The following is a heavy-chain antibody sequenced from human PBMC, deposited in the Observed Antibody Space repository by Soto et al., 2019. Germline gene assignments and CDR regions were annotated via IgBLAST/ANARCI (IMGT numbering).Heavy chain of an antibody. Sequence: SQTLSLTCTVSGGSISSSSYYWGWIRQPPGKGLEWIGSIYYSGSTYYNPSLTSRVTITVDTSNNQYSLKLSSVTAADTAGYYCATGLTTNRIYQLNLFDYWGQGTLVTVSS. CDR3: ATGLTTNRIYQLNLFDY. V-gene: IGHV4-39*01. J-gene: IGHJ4*02. CDR2: IYYSGST. D-gene: IGHD2-2*01. CDR1: GGSISSSSYY.